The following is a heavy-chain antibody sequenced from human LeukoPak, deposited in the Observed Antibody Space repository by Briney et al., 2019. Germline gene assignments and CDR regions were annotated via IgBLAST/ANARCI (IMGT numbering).Heavy chain of an antibody. CDR1: GFTSSTYA. J-gene: IGHJ4*02. Sequence: GGSLRLSCAASGFTSSTYAMHWVRQAPGKGLEWVAVIWHDGSNKYYADSVKGRFTISRDNSKNTLYLQMDSLRAEDTAVYYCARSQYCSGGSCYRLGDYWGQGTLVTVSS. D-gene: IGHD2-15*01. V-gene: IGHV3-33*01. CDR2: IWHDGSNK. CDR3: ARSQYCSGGSCYRLGDY.